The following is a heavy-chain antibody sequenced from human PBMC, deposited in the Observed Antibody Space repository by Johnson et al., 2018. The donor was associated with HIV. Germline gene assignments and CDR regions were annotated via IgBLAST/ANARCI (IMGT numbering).Heavy chain of an antibody. J-gene: IGHJ3*02. CDR1: GFTFRNYA. CDR2: ISYDGSNK. V-gene: IGHV3-30*03. D-gene: IGHD6-6*01. Sequence: QVQLLESGGGVVQPGTSLRLSCAASGFTFRNYAMHWVSQAPGKGLEWVAVISYDGSNKYYADSVKGRFTISRDNSKNTLYLQMNSLRPEDTAVYYCARDSSNSFRFEMYAFDIWGQGTMVTVSS. CDR3: ARDSSNSFRFEMYAFDI.